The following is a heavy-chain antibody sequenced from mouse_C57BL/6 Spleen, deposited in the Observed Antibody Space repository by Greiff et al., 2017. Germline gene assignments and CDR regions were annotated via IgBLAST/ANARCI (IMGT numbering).Heavy chain of an antibody. J-gene: IGHJ1*03. D-gene: IGHD2-4*01. CDR3: ARNFPICYDYDWYFGV. V-gene: IGHV2-2*01. CDR1: GFSLTSYG. Sequence: VQGVESGPGLVQPSQSLSITCTVSGFSLTSYGVHWVRQSPGKGLEWLGVIWSGGSTDYNAAFISRLSISKDNSKSQVFFKMNSLQADDTAIYYCARNFPICYDYDWYFGVWGTGSTVTVSS. CDR2: IWSGGST.